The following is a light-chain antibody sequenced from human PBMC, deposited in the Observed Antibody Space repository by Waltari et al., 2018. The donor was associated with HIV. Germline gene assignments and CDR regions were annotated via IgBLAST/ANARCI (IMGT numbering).Light chain of an antibody. Sequence: DIGNYKYVSWYQHHPGIAPKLIIYEDNNRPSGVSNRFSGSKSGKTASLTISGLQAEDESDYYCSSYTDSSVIFGGGTKVTVL. V-gene: IGLV2-14*01. CDR1: DIGNYKY. CDR3: SSYTDSSVI. CDR2: EDN. J-gene: IGLJ2*01.